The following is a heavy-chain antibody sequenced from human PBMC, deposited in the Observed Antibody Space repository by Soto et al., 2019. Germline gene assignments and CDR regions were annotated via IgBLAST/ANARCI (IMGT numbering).Heavy chain of an antibody. J-gene: IGHJ6*02. V-gene: IGHV1-3*01. D-gene: IGHD5-18*01. CDR2: INAGNGNT. CDR3: ARDGVETATGYYYGMDV. CDR1: GYTFTSYA. Sequence: ASVKVSCKASGYTFTSYAMHWVRQAPGQRLEWMGWINAGNGNTKYSQKFQGRVTITRDTSASTAYMELRSLRSDDTAVYYCARDGVETATGYYYGMDVWGQGTTVTVSS.